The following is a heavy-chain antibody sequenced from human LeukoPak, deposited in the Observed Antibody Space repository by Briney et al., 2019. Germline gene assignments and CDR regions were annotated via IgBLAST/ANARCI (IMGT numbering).Heavy chain of an antibody. Sequence: SETLSLTCAVSGYSISSGYYWGWIRQPPGKGLERIGSIYHSGSTYYNPSLKSRVTISVDTSKNQFSLKLSSVTAADTAVYYCARGGSRVGDPYNWFDPWGQGTLVTVSS. CDR1: GYSISSGYY. J-gene: IGHJ5*02. CDR2: IYHSGST. CDR3: ARGGSRVGDPYNWFDP. V-gene: IGHV4-38-2*01. D-gene: IGHD1-26*01.